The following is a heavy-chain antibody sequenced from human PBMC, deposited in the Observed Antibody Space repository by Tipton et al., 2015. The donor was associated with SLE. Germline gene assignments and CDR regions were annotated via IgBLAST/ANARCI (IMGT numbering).Heavy chain of an antibody. Sequence: TLSLTCAVYGGPFSAYYWSWIRQPPGKGLEWIGEIHYSGSTYYNPSLKSRVTISVDTSKNQFSLKLSSVTAADTAVYYCARAGSGWELGHYYYYMDVWGKGTTVTVSS. CDR3: ARAGSGWELGHYYYYMDV. J-gene: IGHJ6*03. V-gene: IGHV4-34*01. CDR2: IHYSGST. CDR1: GGPFSAYY. D-gene: IGHD1-26*01.